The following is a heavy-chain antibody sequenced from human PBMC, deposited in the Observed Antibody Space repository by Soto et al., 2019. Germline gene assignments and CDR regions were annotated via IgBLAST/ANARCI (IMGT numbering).Heavy chain of an antibody. CDR3: ARDRRTTDGMDV. Sequence: GSLRLSCAASGFTFSSYSRNWVRQAPGKGLEWVSYISSSSSTIYYADSVKGRFTISRDNAKNSLYLQMNSLRDEDTAVYYCARDRRTTDGMDVWGQGTTVTVSS. V-gene: IGHV3-48*02. D-gene: IGHD1-7*01. J-gene: IGHJ6*02. CDR1: GFTFSSYS. CDR2: ISSSSSTI.